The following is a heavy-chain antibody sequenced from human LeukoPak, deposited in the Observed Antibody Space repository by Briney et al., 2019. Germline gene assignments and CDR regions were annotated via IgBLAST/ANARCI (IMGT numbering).Heavy chain of an antibody. CDR3: ARGNPYYDFWSGYYQYYFDY. CDR1: GYTFTSHD. D-gene: IGHD3-3*01. Sequence: ASVKVSCKASGYTFTSHDINWVRQATGQGLEWMGWMNPNSGNTGYAQKFQGRVTMTRNTSISTAYMELSSLRSEDTAVYYCARGNPYYDFWSGYYQYYFDYWGQGTLVTVSS. CDR2: MNPNSGNT. J-gene: IGHJ4*02. V-gene: IGHV1-8*01.